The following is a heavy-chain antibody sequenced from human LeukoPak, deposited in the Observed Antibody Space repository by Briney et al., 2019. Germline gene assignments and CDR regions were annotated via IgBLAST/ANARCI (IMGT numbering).Heavy chain of an antibody. CDR1: GGSFSGYY. D-gene: IGHD2-15*01. CDR3: ARGTLVATLTPYCSGGSCYPGTNKSWFDP. V-gene: IGHV4-34*01. J-gene: IGHJ5*02. CDR2: INHSGST. Sequence: SETLSLTCAVYGGSFSGYYWSWIRQPPGKGLEWIGEINHSGSTNYNPSPKSRVTISVDTSKNQFSLKLSSVTAADTAVYYCARGTLVATLTPYCSGGSCYPGTNKSWFDPWGQGTLVTVSS.